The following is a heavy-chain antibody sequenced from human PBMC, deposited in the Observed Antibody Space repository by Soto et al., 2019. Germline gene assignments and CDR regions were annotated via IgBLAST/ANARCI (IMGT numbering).Heavy chain of an antibody. J-gene: IGHJ4*02. V-gene: IGHV3-30*18. CDR3: AKSQNVYCSSYHCYKYYFDY. CDR1: GFTFNTFG. CDR2: ISYDGSDK. D-gene: IGHD2-2*01. Sequence: QEQLVESGGGVVLPGRSLRLSCAASGFTFNTFGMHWVRHAPGKGLEWVAVISYDGSDKYYSDSVRGRFTISRDNSMNTLYLQMNSQRTEDTAVYYCAKSQNVYCSSYHCYKYYFDYWGQGTLVTVSS.